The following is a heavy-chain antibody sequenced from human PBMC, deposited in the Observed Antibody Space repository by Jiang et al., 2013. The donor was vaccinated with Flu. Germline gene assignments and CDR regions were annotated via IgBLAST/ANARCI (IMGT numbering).Heavy chain of an antibody. CDR3: ARDSGIYLGSTNSGMDV. CDR2: IYYSGST. J-gene: IGHJ6*02. V-gene: IGHV4-31*03. CDR1: GGSISSGGYY. D-gene: IGHD2-8*01. Sequence: GSGLVKPSQTLSLTCTVSGGSISSGGYYWSWIRQHPGKGLEWIGYIYYSGSTYYNPSLKSRVTISVDTSKNQFSLKLSSVTAADTAVYYCARDSGIYLGSTNSGMDVWGQGTTVTVSS.